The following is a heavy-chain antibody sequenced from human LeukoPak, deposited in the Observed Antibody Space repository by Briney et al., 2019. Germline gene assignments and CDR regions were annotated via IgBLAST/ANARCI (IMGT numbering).Heavy chain of an antibody. Sequence: SETLSLTCTVSGGSIRSSYYYWGWIRQPPGKGLEWIGSIYDSGSTYYNPSLKSRVTISVDTSKNQFSLKLNSVTAADTAVYYCARLVTMITFGGVNWGQGTMVTVSS. CDR1: GGSIRSSYYY. J-gene: IGHJ3*01. V-gene: IGHV4-39*01. CDR3: ARLVTMITFGGVN. CDR2: IYDSGST. D-gene: IGHD3-16*01.